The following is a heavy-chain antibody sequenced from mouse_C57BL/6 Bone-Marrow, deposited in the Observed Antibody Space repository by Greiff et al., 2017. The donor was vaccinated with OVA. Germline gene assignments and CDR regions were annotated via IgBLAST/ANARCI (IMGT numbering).Heavy chain of an antibody. CDR1: GYTFTDYY. J-gene: IGHJ4*01. CDR3: ARKGFDYDGFAMDY. Sequence: EVQLQQSGPVLVKPGASVKMSCKASGYTFTDYYMNWVKQSHGKSLEWIGVINPYNGGTSYNQKFKGKATLTVDTSSSTAYMELNSLTSEDSAVYYCARKGFDYDGFAMDYWGQGTSVTVSS. D-gene: IGHD2-4*01. CDR2: INPYNGGT. V-gene: IGHV1-19*01.